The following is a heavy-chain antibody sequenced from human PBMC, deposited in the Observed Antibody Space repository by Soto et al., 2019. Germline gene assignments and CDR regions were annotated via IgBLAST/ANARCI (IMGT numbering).Heavy chain of an antibody. V-gene: IGHV4-34*01. CDR2: INHSGST. Sequence: QVQLQQWGAGLLKPSETLSLTCAVYGGSFSAYYWSWIRQPPGKGLEWIGEINHSGSTTYNPSLKSRVTXSXXRSKNQFSLKLSSVTAADTALYYCARGVGYAGVDYWGQGTLVTVSS. CDR3: ARGVGYAGVDY. D-gene: IGHD5-12*01. CDR1: GGSFSAYY. J-gene: IGHJ4*02.